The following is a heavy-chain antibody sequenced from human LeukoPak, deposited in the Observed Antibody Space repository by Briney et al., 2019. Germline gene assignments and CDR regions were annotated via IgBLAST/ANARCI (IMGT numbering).Heavy chain of an antibody. CDR1: GGSISSYY. V-gene: IGHV4-59*12. D-gene: IGHD2-15*01. CDR2: IYYSGST. J-gene: IGHJ5*02. Sequence: SETLSLTCTVSGGSISSYYWSWIRQPPGKGLEWIGYIYYSGSTNYNPSLKSRVTISVDTSKNQFSLKLSSVTAADTAVYYCARGRHRSGYCSGGSCYHDSGFRFDPWGQGTLVTVSS. CDR3: ARGRHRSGYCSGGSCYHDSGFRFDP.